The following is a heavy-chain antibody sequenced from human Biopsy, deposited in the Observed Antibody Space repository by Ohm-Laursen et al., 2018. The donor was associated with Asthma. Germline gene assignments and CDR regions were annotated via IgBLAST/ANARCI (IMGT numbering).Heavy chain of an antibody. J-gene: IGHJ4*02. V-gene: IGHV4-39*01. CDR2: ISYTGSS. CDR1: GGSMSSSSYY. CDR3: ARHWDWGSFFDY. Sequence: SETLSLTCTVSGGSMSSSSYYWGWIRQPPGKGLEWMGSISYTGSSYHNPSLKSRVTISVDTPNNHFSLKRSSVTAADTAVYYCARHWDWGSFFDYWGQGMLVTVSS. D-gene: IGHD7-27*01.